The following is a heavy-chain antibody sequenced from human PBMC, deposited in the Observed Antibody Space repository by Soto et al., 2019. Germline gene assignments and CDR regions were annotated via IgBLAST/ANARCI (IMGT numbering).Heavy chain of an antibody. CDR3: ASVIAAPDYGMDX. CDR2: INHSGST. Sequence: SETLSLTCAVYGGSFSGYYWSWIRQPPGKGMEWIVEINHSGSTNYNPSLKSRVTISVDTSKKQFSLKLSSVTAADTAVYYCASVIAAPDYGMDXWGQGTTVTVS. D-gene: IGHD6-6*01. CDR1: GGSFSGYY. J-gene: IGHJ6*02. V-gene: IGHV4-34*01.